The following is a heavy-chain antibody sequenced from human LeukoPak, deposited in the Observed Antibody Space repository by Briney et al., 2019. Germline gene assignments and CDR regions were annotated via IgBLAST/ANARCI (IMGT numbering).Heavy chain of an antibody. J-gene: IGHJ4*02. CDR1: GYTFTGYY. Sequence: ASVKASCKASGYTFTGYYMNWVRQAPGQGLEWMGWINPNSGGTNYAQKFQGRVTMTRDTSISTAYMELSRLRSDDTAVYYCARVVRYSYGPVDYWGQGTLVTVSS. CDR3: ARVVRYSYGPVDY. V-gene: IGHV1-2*02. D-gene: IGHD5-18*01. CDR2: INPNSGGT.